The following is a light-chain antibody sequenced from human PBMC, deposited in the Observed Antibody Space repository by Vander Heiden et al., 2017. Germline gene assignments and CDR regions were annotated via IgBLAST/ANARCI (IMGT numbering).Light chain of an antibody. CDR1: QSIGSY. CDR3: QQSHSSPRT. J-gene: IGKJ1*01. CDR2: AAS. Sequence: GDRVTIHCRASQSIGSYLNWYQQNLGKAPRLLIYAASNLQSGVPSRFSGSGSGTDVTLTISSLQPEDFATYYWQQSHSSPRTFGQGTKVEIK. V-gene: IGKV1-39*01.